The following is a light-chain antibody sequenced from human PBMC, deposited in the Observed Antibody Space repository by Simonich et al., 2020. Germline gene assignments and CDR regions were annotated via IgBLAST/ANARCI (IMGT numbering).Light chain of an antibody. J-gene: IGKJ3*01. CDR1: QSVSRN. CDR2: GAS. V-gene: IGKV3-15*01. CDR3: QQYNNWPLT. Sequence: EIVLTQSPATLSVSPGERATLSCRASQSVSRNLAWYQQNPGQAPRLLIYGASTRATRIPARFSGSGSGTEFTLTISSMQSEDFAVYYCQQYNNWPLTFDPGTKVDIK.